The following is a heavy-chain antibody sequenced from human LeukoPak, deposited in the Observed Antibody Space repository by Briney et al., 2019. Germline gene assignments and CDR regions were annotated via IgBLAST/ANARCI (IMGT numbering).Heavy chain of an antibody. J-gene: IGHJ4*02. Sequence: SETLSLTCTVSGGSIRSYYWSWIRQSAGKGLEWIGCIYSSGSISSNPSLKSRVTMSVDTSRNQFSLKLNSVTAADTAVYYCAREDGSYSRVDYWGQGTLVTVSS. CDR3: AREDGSYSRVDY. CDR2: IYSSGSI. V-gene: IGHV4-4*07. CDR1: GGSIRSYY. D-gene: IGHD1-26*01.